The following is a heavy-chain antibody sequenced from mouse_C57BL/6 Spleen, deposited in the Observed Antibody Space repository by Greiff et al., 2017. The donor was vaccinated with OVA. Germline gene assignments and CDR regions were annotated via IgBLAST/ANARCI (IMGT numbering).Heavy chain of an antibody. CDR2: ISSGSSTI. CDR3: ANDYDGAWFAY. CDR1: GFTFSDYG. D-gene: IGHD2-4*01. J-gene: IGHJ3*01. Sequence: EVKVEESGGGLVKPGGSLKLSCAASGFTFSDYGMHWVRQAPEKGLEWVAYISSGSSTIYYADTVKGRFTISRDNAKNTLFLQMTSLRSEDTAMYYCANDYDGAWFAYWGQGTLVTVSA. V-gene: IGHV5-17*01.